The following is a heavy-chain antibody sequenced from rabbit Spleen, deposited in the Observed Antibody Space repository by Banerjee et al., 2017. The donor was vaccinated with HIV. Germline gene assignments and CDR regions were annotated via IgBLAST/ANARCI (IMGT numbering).Heavy chain of an antibody. CDR3: ARGHGDIGYALNL. CDR2: IYPITETT. J-gene: IGHJ4*01. CDR1: AFSFSNDYW. D-gene: IGHD2-1*01. Sequence: QEQLEESGGDLVKPEGSLTLTCTASAFSFSNDYWICWVRQAPGKGLEWIGIIYPITETTYYANWVNGRFTISSDNAQNTVDLQMTSLTAADTATYFCARGHGDIGYALNLWGPGTLVTVS. V-gene: IGHV1S45*01.